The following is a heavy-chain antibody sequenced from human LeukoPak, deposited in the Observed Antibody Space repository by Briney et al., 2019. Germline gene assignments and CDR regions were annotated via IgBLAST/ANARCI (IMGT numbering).Heavy chain of an antibody. V-gene: IGHV4-61*02. CDR2: IYTSGST. CDR3: ARVYYSNSYDYWYFDL. D-gene: IGHD6-13*01. CDR1: GGSISSGSYY. Sequence: KPSETLSLTCTVSGGSISSGSYYWSWIRQPAGKGLEWIGRIYTSGSTNYNPSLKSRVTISVDTSKNQFSLKLSSVTAADTAVYYCARVYYSNSYDYWYFDLWARGTLVTVSS. J-gene: IGHJ2*01.